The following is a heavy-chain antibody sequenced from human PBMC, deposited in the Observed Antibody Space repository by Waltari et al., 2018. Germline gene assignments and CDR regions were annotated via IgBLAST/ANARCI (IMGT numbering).Heavy chain of an antibody. CDR2: IYSGGST. J-gene: IGHJ4*02. CDR1: GFSVSSNY. D-gene: IGHD3-16*01. CDR3: ARRGPGGAYFDY. V-gene: IGHV3-66*02. Sequence: EVQLVESGGGLVQPGGSLRLSCAASGFSVSSNYMSCVRPAPGTGLWGVSVIYSGGSTYYADSVKGRFTISRDNSKNTLYLQMNSLGAEDTAVYYCARRGPGGAYFDYWGQGTLVTVSS.